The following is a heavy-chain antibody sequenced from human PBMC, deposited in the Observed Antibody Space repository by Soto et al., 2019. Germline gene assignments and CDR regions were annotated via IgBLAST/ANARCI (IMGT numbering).Heavy chain of an antibody. D-gene: IGHD1-7*01. V-gene: IGHV3-23*01. Sequence: GGSLRLSCAASGFTFSSYAMSWVRQAPWKGLERVSAISGSGGSTYNADSVKGGFTISRDNSKNTLYLQMNSLRAEDSDVYYCAKVLQSGILTGPTVDYYYGMDVWGQGTTVPVSS. J-gene: IGHJ6*02. CDR1: GFTFSSYA. CDR3: AKVLQSGILTGPTVDYYYGMDV. CDR2: ISGSGGST.